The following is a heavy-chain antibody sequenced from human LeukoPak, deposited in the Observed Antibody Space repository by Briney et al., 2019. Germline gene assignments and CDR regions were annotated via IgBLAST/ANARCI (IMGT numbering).Heavy chain of an antibody. CDR3: ARDPVNCYDSSGSGFCDY. CDR2: INSDGSST. V-gene: IGHV3-74*01. Sequence: TGGSLRLSCAASGFTFSSYWMHWVRQAPGKGLVWVSRINSDGSSTSYADSVKGRFTISRDNAKNTLYLQMNSLRAEDTAVYYCARDPVNCYDSSGSGFCDYWGQGTLVTVSS. J-gene: IGHJ4*02. D-gene: IGHD3-22*01. CDR1: GFTFSSYW.